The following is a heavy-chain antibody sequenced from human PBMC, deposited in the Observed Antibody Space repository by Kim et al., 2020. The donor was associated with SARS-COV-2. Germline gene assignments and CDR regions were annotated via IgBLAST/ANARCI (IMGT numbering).Heavy chain of an antibody. CDR2: ISSSGSTI. Sequence: GGSLRLSCAASGFTFSSYEMNWVRQAPGKGLEWVSYISSSGSTIYYADSVKGRFTISRDNAKNSLYLQMNSLRAEDTAVYYCARVSGYSSSWGGYNWFDPWGQGTLVTVSS. CDR1: GFTFSSYE. V-gene: IGHV3-48*03. J-gene: IGHJ5*02. CDR3: ARVSGYSSSWGGYNWFDP. D-gene: IGHD6-13*01.